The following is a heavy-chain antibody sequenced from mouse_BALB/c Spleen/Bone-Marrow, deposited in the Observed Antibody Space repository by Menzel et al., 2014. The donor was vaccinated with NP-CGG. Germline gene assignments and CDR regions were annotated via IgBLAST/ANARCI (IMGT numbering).Heavy chain of an antibody. Sequence: DLVKPGASVKLSCKASGYTFTNYWINWIKQRPGQGLEWIGRIALGSGSTYYNEMFKGKATLTVDTSSSTAYIQLSSLSSEDSAVYFCARGIYYGNYVYAMDYWGQGTSVTVSS. V-gene: IGHV1S41*01. D-gene: IGHD2-1*01. CDR1: GYTFTNYW. CDR3: ARGIYYGNYVYAMDY. CDR2: IALGSGST. J-gene: IGHJ4*01.